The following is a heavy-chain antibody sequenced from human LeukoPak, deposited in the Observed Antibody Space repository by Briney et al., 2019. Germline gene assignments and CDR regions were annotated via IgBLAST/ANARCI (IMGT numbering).Heavy chain of an antibody. CDR3: ARGPNYGGNSKDFDY. Sequence: SETLSLTCAVHGGSFSGYYWSWIRQPPGKGLEWIGEINHSGSTNYNPSLKSRVTISVDTSKNQFSLKLSSVTAADTAVYYCARGPNYGGNSKDFDYWGQGTLVTVSS. D-gene: IGHD4-23*01. CDR1: GGSFSGYY. V-gene: IGHV4-34*01. J-gene: IGHJ4*02. CDR2: INHSGST.